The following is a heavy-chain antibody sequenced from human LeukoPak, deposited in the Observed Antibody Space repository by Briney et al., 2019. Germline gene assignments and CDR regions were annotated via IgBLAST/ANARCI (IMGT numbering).Heavy chain of an antibody. V-gene: IGHV4-4*07. CDR2: IYTSGST. CDR1: GGSISSYY. D-gene: IGHD3-22*01. Sequence: PSETLSLTCTVSGGSISSYYWSWIRQPAGKGLEWIGRIYTSGSTNYNPSLKSRVTMSVDTSKNQFSLKLSSVTAADTAVYYCARGSRYYDSSGYPRNYYYMDVWGKGTTVTVSS. J-gene: IGHJ6*03. CDR3: ARGSRYYDSSGYPRNYYYMDV.